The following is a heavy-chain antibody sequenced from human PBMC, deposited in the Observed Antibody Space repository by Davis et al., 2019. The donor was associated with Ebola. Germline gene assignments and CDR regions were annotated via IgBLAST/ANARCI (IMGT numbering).Heavy chain of an antibody. D-gene: IGHD4-17*01. CDR2: INHSGST. CDR3: ARAHYGDRIDY. J-gene: IGHJ4*02. CDR1: GGSFSGYY. Sequence: MPSETLSLTCAVYGGSFSGYYWSWIRQPPGKGLEWIGEINHSGSTNYNLSLKSRVTISVDTSKNQFSLKLSSVTAADTAVYYCARAHYGDRIDYWGQGTLVTVSS. V-gene: IGHV4-34*01.